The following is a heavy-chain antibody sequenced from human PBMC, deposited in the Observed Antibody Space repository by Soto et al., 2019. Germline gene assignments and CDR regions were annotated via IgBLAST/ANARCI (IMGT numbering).Heavy chain of an antibody. D-gene: IGHD3-10*01. J-gene: IGHJ4*02. CDR2: ITPMIGTT. Sequence: QVHLVQSGAEVKRPGSSVSVSCRASGGTFYTYAFTWVRQAPGQGLEWMGGITPMIGTTKYAQKFHGRVNFSADESASTAYMEQSNLRSDDTAVYYGARDVSVMTSVFGFWGQGTLITVS. CDR3: ARDVSVMTSVFGF. V-gene: IGHV1-69*01. CDR1: GGTFYTYA.